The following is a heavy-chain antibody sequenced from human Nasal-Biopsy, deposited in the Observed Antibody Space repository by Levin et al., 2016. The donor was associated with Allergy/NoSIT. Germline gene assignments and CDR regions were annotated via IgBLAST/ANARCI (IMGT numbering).Heavy chain of an antibody. V-gene: IGHV3-21*01. CDR2: ISSGTDY. D-gene: IGHD3-10*01. CDR3: WGSLWSKDY. J-gene: IGHJ4*02. Sequence: GESLKISCAASGFTYTNYAMHWIRQAPGKGLEWISSISSGTDYADSVRGRFTITRDNAKNSVYLQMNSLRAEDTAVYYCWGSLWSKDYWGQGTLVTVSS. CDR1: GFTYTNYA.